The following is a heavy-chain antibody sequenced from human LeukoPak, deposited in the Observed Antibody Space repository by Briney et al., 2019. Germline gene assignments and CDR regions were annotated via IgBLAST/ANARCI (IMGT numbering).Heavy chain of an antibody. Sequence: GGSLRLSCAASGFTFSNYWMHWVRQAPGKGLVWVSHINSDGSSTTYADSVKGRFTISRGNAKNTLYLQMNSLRAEDTAVYYCARDLTDCTTTRCYYGPVDYWGQGTLVTVSS. D-gene: IGHD2-2*01. CDR3: ARDLTDCTTTRCYYGPVDY. V-gene: IGHV3-74*01. CDR1: GFTFSNYW. J-gene: IGHJ4*02. CDR2: INSDGSST.